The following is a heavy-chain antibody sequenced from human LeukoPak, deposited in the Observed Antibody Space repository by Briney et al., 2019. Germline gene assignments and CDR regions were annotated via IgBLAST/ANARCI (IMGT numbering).Heavy chain of an antibody. D-gene: IGHD1-14*01. Sequence: SVKVSCKASGGTFSSYAISWVRQAPGQGLEWMGGIIPIFGTANYAQKFQGRVTITADESTGTAYMELSSLRSEDTAVYYCAREIVGSRNYYYYYMDVWGKGTTVTVSS. CDR2: IIPIFGTA. J-gene: IGHJ6*03. CDR1: GGTFSSYA. CDR3: AREIVGSRNYYYYYMDV. V-gene: IGHV1-69*13.